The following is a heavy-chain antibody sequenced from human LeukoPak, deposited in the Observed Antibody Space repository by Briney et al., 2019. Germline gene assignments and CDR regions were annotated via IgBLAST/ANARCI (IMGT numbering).Heavy chain of an antibody. CDR1: GYTFTGYY. CDR2: INPNSGGT. V-gene: IGHV1-2*02. D-gene: IGHD6-6*01. CDR3: ARSGVAVYSSSYYYYYYGMDV. Sequence: EASVKVSCKAPGYTFTGYYMHWVRQAPGQGLEWMGWINPNSGGTNYAQKFQGRVTMTRDTSISTAYMELSRLRSDDAAVYYCARSGVAVYSSSYYYYYYGMDVWGQGTTVTVSS. J-gene: IGHJ6*02.